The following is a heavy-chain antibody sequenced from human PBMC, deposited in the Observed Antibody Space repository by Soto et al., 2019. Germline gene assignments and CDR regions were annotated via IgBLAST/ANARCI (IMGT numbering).Heavy chain of an antibody. J-gene: IGHJ4*02. CDR3: VRAPVPARRSDSFV. CDR1: GASVGSRGYY. D-gene: IGHD1-26*01. Sequence: SETLSLTCTVAGASVGSRGYYWSWIRQPPGKGLEWIGYFYYSGATTYNPSLKSRATISVDTSKNQFSMQLSSVTAADMAVYYCVRAPVPARRSDSFVWGQGTLVTVSS. V-gene: IGHV4-61*08. CDR2: FYYSGAT.